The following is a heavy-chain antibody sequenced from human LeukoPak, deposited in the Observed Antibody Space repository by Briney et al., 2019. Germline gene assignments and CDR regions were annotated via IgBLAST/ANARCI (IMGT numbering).Heavy chain of an antibody. CDR3: ASEYYYDSAAPGYYFDY. V-gene: IGHV7-4-1*02. D-gene: IGHD3-22*01. J-gene: IGHJ4*02. Sequence: ASVKVSCKASGGTFSSSAIIWVRQAPGQGLEWMGWINTNTGNPTHAQGFTGRFVFSLDTSVSTAYLQISSLKAEDTAVYYCASEYYYDSAAPGYYFDYWGQGTLVTVSS. CDR2: INTNTGNP. CDR1: GGTFSSSA.